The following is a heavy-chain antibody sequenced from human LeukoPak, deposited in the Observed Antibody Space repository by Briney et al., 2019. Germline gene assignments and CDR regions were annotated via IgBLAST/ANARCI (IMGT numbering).Heavy chain of an antibody. CDR3: ARGVFSDYYGSGSYGIYYYYYMDV. J-gene: IGHJ6*03. CDR2: INSDGSST. CDR1: GFTFSSYG. Sequence: PGGSLRLSCAASGFTFSSYGMHWVRQAPGKGLVWVSRINSDGSSTSYADSVKGRFTISRDNAKNTLYLQMNSLGAEDTAVYYCARGVFSDYYGSGSYGIYYYYYMDVWGKGTTVTDSS. D-gene: IGHD3-10*01. V-gene: IGHV3-74*01.